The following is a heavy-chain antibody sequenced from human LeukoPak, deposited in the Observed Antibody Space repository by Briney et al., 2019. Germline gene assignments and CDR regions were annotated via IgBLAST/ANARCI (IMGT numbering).Heavy chain of an antibody. D-gene: IGHD2-15*01. CDR2: ISNTGGST. J-gene: IGHJ1*01. CDR3: AQQVGYCSSGSCYFTY. CDR1: GFSFNTYA. Sequence: GGSLRLSCAASGFSFNTYAMSWVRQAPGKGLEWVSAISNTGGSTYYADSVKGRFAISRDKSKNTLSLQMNSLRAEDTAVYYCAQQVGYCSSGSCYFTYWGQGTLVTVPS. V-gene: IGHV3-23*01.